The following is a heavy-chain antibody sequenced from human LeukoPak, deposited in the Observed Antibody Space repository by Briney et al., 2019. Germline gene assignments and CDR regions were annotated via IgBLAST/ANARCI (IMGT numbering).Heavy chain of an antibody. J-gene: IGHJ4*02. CDR2: IYYTGGT. D-gene: IGHD6-19*01. CDR3: AKYGNSGWVIDN. Sequence: SETLSLTCTVSGGSIGSDYWTWIRQPPGKGLEYIGYIYYTGGTNYNPSLKSRATISADTSKNQFSLKLSSVTAADTAVYFCAKYGNSGWVIDNWGQGTLVTVSS. CDR1: GGSIGSDY. V-gene: IGHV4-59*08.